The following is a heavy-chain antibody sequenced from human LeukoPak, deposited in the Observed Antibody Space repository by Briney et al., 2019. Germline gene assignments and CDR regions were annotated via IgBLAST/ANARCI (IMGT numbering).Heavy chain of an antibody. Sequence: SETLSLTCTVSGGSISSSSYYWGWIRQPPGKGLEWIGSIYYSGSTYYNPSLKSRVTISADTSKNQFSLKLFSVTAADTAVYYCAKNGQSGFSFDPWGQGTLVTVSS. CDR2: IYYSGST. CDR3: AKNGQSGFSFDP. J-gene: IGHJ5*02. D-gene: IGHD2-8*01. V-gene: IGHV4-39*07. CDR1: GGSISSSSYY.